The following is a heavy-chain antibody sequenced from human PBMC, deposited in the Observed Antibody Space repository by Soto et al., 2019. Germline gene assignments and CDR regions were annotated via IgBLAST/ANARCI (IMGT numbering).Heavy chain of an antibody. V-gene: IGHV1-2*02. CDR2: INPKSDDT. J-gene: IGHJ5*02. Sequence: RASVKVSCKASGYPFSDNQIHWLRRAPGQGLEWMGRINPKSDDTNYAQKFQGRVTMTRDTSIDTAYLELTGLTSDDTATYYCARKHSLDYIRWGLDPWGQGTMVTVYS. D-gene: IGHD4-4*01. CDR3: ARKHSLDYIRWGLDP. CDR1: GYPFSDNQ.